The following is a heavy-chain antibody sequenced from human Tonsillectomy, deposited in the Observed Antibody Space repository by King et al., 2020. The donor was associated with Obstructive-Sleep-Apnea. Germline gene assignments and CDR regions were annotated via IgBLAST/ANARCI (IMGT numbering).Heavy chain of an antibody. CDR1: GFTFSSYA. J-gene: IGHJ6*02. CDR2: ISGSGGST. Sequence: VQLVESGGGLVQPGGSLRLSCAASGFTFSSYAMSWVRQAPGKGLEWVSAISGSGGSTYYADSVKGRFTISRDNSMNTLYLQMNSLRAEDTAVYYCAKDRKRGTTYYCGMEVWGQGTTVTVSS. CDR3: AKDRKRGTTYYCGMEV. V-gene: IGHV3-23*04. D-gene: IGHD1/OR15-1a*01.